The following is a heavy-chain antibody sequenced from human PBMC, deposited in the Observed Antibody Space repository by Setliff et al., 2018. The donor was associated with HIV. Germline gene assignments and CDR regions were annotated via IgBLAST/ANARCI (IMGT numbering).Heavy chain of an antibody. D-gene: IGHD4-17*01. CDR2: IKGDGSGA. V-gene: IGHV3-74*01. CDR1: GFTFRDYW. J-gene: IGHJ4*02. CDR3: ATIYDYGDYDHDF. Sequence: GGSLRLSCAASGFTFRDYWMHWVRQAPGKGLEWVSRIKGDGSGATYVDSVKGRFSISRDNTKNTLYLQMNSLRAEDTAVYYCATIYDYGDYDHDFWGQGTLVTVSS.